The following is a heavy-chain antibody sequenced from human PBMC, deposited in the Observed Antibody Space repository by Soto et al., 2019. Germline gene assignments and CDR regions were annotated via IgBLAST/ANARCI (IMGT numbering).Heavy chain of an antibody. CDR2: TYYRSKWYY. CDR3: VRDGGTGDDFWDY. Sequence: SQTLSLTCAISGDSVSSKSAAWNWIRQSPLRGLEWLGRTYYRSKWYYDYAVSVKSRITINPDTSKNQFSLHLNSVTPDDTAVYYCVRDGGTGDDFWDYWGQGTLVTVSS. D-gene: IGHD3-3*01. CDR1: GDSVSSKSAA. J-gene: IGHJ4*02. V-gene: IGHV6-1*01.